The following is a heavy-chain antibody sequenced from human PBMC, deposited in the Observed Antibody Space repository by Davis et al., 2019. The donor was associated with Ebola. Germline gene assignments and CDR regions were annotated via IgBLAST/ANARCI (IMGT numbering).Heavy chain of an antibody. V-gene: IGHV3-30-3*02. CDR2: ISADGTNQ. Sequence: GGSLRLSCAASGFTSAMHWVRQATGKGLEWVAFISADGTNQYYTDSVKGRFTISRDNSRNTLFLQMNSLTTEDTGIYYCTTGGPSRCNSGSCYSVFDYWGQGTLVTVSS. CDR1: GFTSA. CDR3: TTGGPSRCNSGSCYSVFDY. J-gene: IGHJ4*02. D-gene: IGHD2-15*01.